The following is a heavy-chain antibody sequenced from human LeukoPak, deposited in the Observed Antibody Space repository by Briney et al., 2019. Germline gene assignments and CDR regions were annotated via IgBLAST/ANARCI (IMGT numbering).Heavy chain of an antibody. Sequence: ASVKVSCKVSGYTXTELSMHWVRQAPGKGLEWMGGFDPEDGETIYAQKFQGRVTMTEDTSTDTAYMELSSLRSEDTAVYYCATFSGYYSYFDYWGQGTLVTVSS. J-gene: IGHJ4*02. CDR1: GYTXTELS. CDR2: FDPEDGET. V-gene: IGHV1-24*01. CDR3: ATFSGYYSYFDY. D-gene: IGHD3-22*01.